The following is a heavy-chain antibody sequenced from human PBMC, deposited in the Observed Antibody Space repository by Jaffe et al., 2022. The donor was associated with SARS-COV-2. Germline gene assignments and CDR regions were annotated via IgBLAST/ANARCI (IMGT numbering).Heavy chain of an antibody. J-gene: IGHJ3*02. CDR1: GFTFSSYW. CDR3: ARVAPPLLGLGAFDI. V-gene: IGHV3-7*01. Sequence: EVQLVESGGGLVQPGGSLRLSCAASGFTFSSYWMSWVRQAPGKGLEWVANIKQDGSEKYYVDSVKGRFTISRDNAKNSLYLQMNSLRAEDTAVYYCARVAPPLLGLGAFDIWGQGTMVTVSS. D-gene: IGHD1-26*01. CDR2: IKQDGSEK.